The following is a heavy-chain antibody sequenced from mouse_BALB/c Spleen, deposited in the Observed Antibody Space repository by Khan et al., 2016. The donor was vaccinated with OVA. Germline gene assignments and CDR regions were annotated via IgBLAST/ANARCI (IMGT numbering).Heavy chain of an antibody. CDR3: ARRSYFGYTFAY. CDR2: ISPGSGDT. CDR1: GYTFTDFY. V-gene: IGHV1-77*01. D-gene: IGHD1-2*01. Sequence: QVQLQQAGAELARPGASVKLSCKASGYTFTDFYINWVKQRTGQGLEWIGEISPGSGDTFYNERFKDKATLTAEKSSNTAYMQLSSLTSEASAVYFCARRSYFGYTFAYWGQGTLVTVSA. J-gene: IGHJ3*01.